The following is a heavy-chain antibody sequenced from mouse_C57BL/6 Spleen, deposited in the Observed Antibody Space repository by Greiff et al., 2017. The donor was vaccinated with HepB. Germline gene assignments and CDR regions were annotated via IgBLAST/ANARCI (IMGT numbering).Heavy chain of an antibody. CDR2: INPNNGGT. V-gene: IGHV1-26*01. CDR3: AREGAITNV. Sequence: EVQLQQSGPELVKPGASVKISCKASGYTFTDYYMNWVKQSHGKSLEWIGDINPNNGGTSYNQKFKGKATLTVDKSSSTAYMELRSLTSEDSAVYYCAREGAITNVWGTGTTVTVSS. CDR1: GYTFTDYY. J-gene: IGHJ1*03. D-gene: IGHD1-1*01.